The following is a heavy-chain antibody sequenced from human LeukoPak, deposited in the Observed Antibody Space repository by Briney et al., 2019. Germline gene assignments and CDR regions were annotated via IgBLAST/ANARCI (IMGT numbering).Heavy chain of an antibody. V-gene: IGHV4-30-4*01. CDR1: GGSISSGDYY. CDR3: ARAQRITIFGVVIRFDP. D-gene: IGHD3-3*01. Sequence: PSETLSLTCTVSGGSISSGDYYWSWIRQPPGKGLEWIGYIYYSGSTNYNPSLKSRVTISVDKSKNQFSLKLSSVTAADTAVYYCARAQRITIFGVVIRFDPWGQGTLVTVSS. CDR2: IYYSGST. J-gene: IGHJ5*02.